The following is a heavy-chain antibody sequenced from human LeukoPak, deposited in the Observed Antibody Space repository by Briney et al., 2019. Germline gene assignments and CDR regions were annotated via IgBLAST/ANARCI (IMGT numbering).Heavy chain of an antibody. V-gene: IGHV3-30*18. CDR3: AKDAAAGSHYYYYYGIDV. D-gene: IGHD6-13*01. Sequence: GGSLRLSCAASGFTFSSYGMHWVRQAPGKGLEWVAVISYDGTNKYYADSVKGRFTISRDNSKNTLYLQMNSLRAEDTAVYSCAKDAAAGSHYYYYYGIDVWGQGTTVTVSS. J-gene: IGHJ6*02. CDR2: ISYDGTNK. CDR1: GFTFSSYG.